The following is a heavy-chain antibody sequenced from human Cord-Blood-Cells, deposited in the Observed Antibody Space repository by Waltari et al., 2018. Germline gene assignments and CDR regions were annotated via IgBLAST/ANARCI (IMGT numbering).Heavy chain of an antibody. V-gene: IGHV1-2*04. Sequence: QVQQVQSGAEVKKPGASVKVSCKASGYTFTGYYMHWVRQAPGQGLEWMGWINPNSGGTNYAQKFQGWVTMTRDTSISTAYMELSRLRSDDTAVYYCARAICGGDCYPLDGMDVWGQGTTVTVSS. CDR2: INPNSGGT. D-gene: IGHD2-21*02. CDR3: ARAICGGDCYPLDGMDV. CDR1: GYTFTGYY. J-gene: IGHJ6*02.